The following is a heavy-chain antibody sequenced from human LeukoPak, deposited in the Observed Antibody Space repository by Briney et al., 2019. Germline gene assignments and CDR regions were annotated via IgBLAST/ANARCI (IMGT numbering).Heavy chain of an antibody. D-gene: IGHD6-19*01. CDR2: RNPNSGNT. Sequence: ASVKVSCKASGYTFTSYDINWVRQATGQGREWMGWRNPNSGNTGYAQKFQGRVTITRNTSISTAYMELSSLRSEDTAVYYCARGSQTDWSGCYRSVAFDIWGQGTMVTVSS. J-gene: IGHJ3*02. CDR3: ARGSQTDWSGCYRSVAFDI. V-gene: IGHV1-8*03. CDR1: GYTFTSYD.